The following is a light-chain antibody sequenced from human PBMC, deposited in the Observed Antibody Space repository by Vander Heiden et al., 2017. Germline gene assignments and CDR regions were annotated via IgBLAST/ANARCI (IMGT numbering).Light chain of an antibody. Sequence: QSVLTQPPSASGTPGQRVTISCSGSSSNLGSNTVNWYQQLPGTAPILLIYRNNQRPSGVPDRFSGSKSGTSSSRAIRGRHSEEDADYDCAEWDNSLNDVVFGGGTKLTVL. V-gene: IGLV1-44*01. CDR3: AEWDNSLNDVV. CDR2: RNN. CDR1: SSNLGSNT. J-gene: IGLJ2*01.